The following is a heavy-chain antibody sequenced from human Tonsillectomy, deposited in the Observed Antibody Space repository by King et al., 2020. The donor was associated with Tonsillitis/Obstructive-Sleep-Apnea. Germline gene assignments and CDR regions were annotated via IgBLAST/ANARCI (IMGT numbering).Heavy chain of an antibody. CDR1: GFTFSSYA. D-gene: IGHD3-3*01. CDR3: ARDGGP. J-gene: IGHJ5*02. CDR2: ISYDGSNK. Sequence: VQLVESGGGVVQPGRSLRLSCAASGFTFSSYAMHWVRQAPGKGLEWVAVISYDGSNKYYADSVKGRFTISRDNSKNTLNLQMNSLRAEDTAVYYCARDGGPWGQGTLVTVSS. V-gene: IGHV3-30*01.